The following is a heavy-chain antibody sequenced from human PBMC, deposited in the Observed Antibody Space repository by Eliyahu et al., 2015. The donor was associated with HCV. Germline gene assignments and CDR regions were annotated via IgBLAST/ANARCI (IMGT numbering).Heavy chain of an antibody. CDR3: ASGGGGIAVAGTGGWFDP. V-gene: IGHV4-59*01. Sequence: QVQLQESGPGLVKPSETLSLTCTVSGGSXXXYYWSWIRQPPGKGLAWIGXIHYSGXTNYNPXLKSRVTISLDTSKNQFSLNLTSVTAADTAVYYCASGGGGIAVAGTGGWFDPWGQGTLVTVSS. J-gene: IGHJ5*02. D-gene: IGHD6-19*01. CDR1: GGSXXXYY. CDR2: IHYSGXT.